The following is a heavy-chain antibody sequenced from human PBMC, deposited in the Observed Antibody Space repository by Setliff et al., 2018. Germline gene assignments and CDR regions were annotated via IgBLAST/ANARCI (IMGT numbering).Heavy chain of an antibody. J-gene: IGHJ3*01. V-gene: IGHV5-51*01. CDR2: IYPGDLQI. CDR3: TRHEDRNKCTSSSCYRENDAFDV. CDR1: GHLFSISW. D-gene: IGHD2-2*01. Sequence: GESLKISCKDSGHLFSISWIGWVRQMPGKGLDWMGIIYPGDLQITYSPSFHGRVTISADKSINTAYLQWSSLKASDTAIYYCTRHEDRNKCTSSSCYRENDAFDVWGQGAMVTVSS.